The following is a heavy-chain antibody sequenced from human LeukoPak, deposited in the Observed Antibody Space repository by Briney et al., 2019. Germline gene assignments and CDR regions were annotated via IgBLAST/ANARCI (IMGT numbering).Heavy chain of an antibody. CDR3: ARGKKVGSSWYGVSVN. CDR1: GFTFSSYA. CDR2: ISYDGSNK. D-gene: IGHD6-13*01. J-gene: IGHJ4*02. Sequence: GGSLRLSCAASGFTFSSYAMHWVRQAPGKELEWVAVISYDGSNKYYADSVKGRFTISRDNSKNTLYLQMNSLRAEDTAVYYCARGKKVGSSWYGVSVNWGQGTLVTVSS. V-gene: IGHV3-30-3*01.